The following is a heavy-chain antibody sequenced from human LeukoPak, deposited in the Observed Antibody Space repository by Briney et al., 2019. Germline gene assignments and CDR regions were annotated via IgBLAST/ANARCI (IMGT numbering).Heavy chain of an antibody. Sequence: ASVKVSCKASGYTFTSYDINWVRQATGQGVEWMGWMNPNSGNTGYAQKFQGRITMTRNTSISTAYMELSSLTSEDTAVYYCARIAAAGNRRLNYWGQGTLVTVSS. CDR1: GYTFTSYD. D-gene: IGHD6-13*01. CDR3: ARIAAAGNRRLNY. J-gene: IGHJ4*02. CDR2: MNPNSGNT. V-gene: IGHV1-8*01.